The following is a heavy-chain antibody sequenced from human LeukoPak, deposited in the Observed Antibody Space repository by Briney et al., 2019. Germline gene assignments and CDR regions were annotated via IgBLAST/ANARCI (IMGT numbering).Heavy chain of an antibody. D-gene: IGHD2-15*01. CDR2: IYHSGST. J-gene: IGHJ4*02. CDR1: GGSISSGGYY. Sequence: ASQTLSLTCTVSGGSISSGGYYWSWIRQPPGKGLEWIGYIYHSGSTYYNPSLKSRVTISVDRSKNQFSLKLSSVTAADTAVYYCAREGEIGVDSIWGQGTLVTVSS. V-gene: IGHV4-30-2*01. CDR3: AREGEIGVDSI.